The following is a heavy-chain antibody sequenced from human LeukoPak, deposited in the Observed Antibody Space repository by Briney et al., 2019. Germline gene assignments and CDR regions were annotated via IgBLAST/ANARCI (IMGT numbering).Heavy chain of an antibody. D-gene: IGHD5-24*01. V-gene: IGHV1-46*01. CDR2: INPSGGST. Sequence: ASVKVSCKASGYTFTSYYMHWVRQAPGQGLEWMGIINPSGGSTSYAQKFQGRVTMTRDTSTSTVYMELSSLRSEDTAVYYCATEMATITPRIACFDYWGRGTLVTVSS. CDR3: ATEMATITPRIACFDY. J-gene: IGHJ4*02. CDR1: GYTFTSYY.